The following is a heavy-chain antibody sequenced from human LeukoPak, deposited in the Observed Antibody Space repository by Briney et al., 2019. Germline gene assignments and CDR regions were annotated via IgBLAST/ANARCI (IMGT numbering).Heavy chain of an antibody. J-gene: IGHJ4*02. CDR2: IGGRDGST. D-gene: IGHD3-22*01. CDR3: AQAPHYYDSSGYYLR. Sequence: GGSLRLSCAASGFTFSSYGMSWVRQAPGKGLEWVSAIGGRDGSTYYADSVKGRFTISRDNSKNTLYVQMNSLRAEDTAVYYCAQAPHYYDSSGYYLRWGQGTLVTVSS. V-gene: IGHV3-23*01. CDR1: GFTFSSYG.